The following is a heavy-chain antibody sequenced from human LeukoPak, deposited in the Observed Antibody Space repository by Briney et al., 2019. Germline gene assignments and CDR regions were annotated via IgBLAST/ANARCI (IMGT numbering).Heavy chain of an antibody. D-gene: IGHD1-26*01. V-gene: IGHV3-7*01. CDR1: GFTFSRHW. CDR3: AREGGGWELDY. CDR2: IKEDGREK. Sequence: GGSLRLSCAASGFTFSRHWMSWVRQAPGKGLEWVANIKEDGREKKYVDSLKDRFTISRDNTKNSVYLQMSGLRVDDTAVYYCAREGGGWELDYWGQGTLVTVSS. J-gene: IGHJ4*02.